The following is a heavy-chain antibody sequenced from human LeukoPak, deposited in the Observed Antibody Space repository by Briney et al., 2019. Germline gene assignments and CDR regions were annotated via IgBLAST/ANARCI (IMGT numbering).Heavy chain of an antibody. CDR1: GGTLSSFS. J-gene: IGHJ5*02. V-gene: IGHV1-69*04. CDR2: IIPILGIA. CDR3: ARGGMMADSSGYYPWFDP. D-gene: IGHD3-22*01. Sequence: GGPVEVFRQGSGGTLSSFSISRGRPAPGQRFEWMGRIIPILGIANYAQKFQGRVTITADKSTSTAYMELSSLRSEDTAVYYCARGGMMADSSGYYPWFDPWGQGTLVTVSS.